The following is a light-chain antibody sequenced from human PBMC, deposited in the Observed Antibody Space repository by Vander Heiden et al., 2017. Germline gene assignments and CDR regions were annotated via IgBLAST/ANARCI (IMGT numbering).Light chain of an antibody. Sequence: QSALTQPRSVSWSPGQSVTISCTGTSSDVGGYNYVSWYQQHPGKAPKLMIYDVSRRPAGVPDRFSGSKSGNTASLTISGLQAEDEDDYYCCSYAGSYTVVFGGGTKLTVL. CDR1: SSDVGGYNY. V-gene: IGLV2-11*01. J-gene: IGLJ2*01. CDR3: CSYAGSYTVV. CDR2: DVS.